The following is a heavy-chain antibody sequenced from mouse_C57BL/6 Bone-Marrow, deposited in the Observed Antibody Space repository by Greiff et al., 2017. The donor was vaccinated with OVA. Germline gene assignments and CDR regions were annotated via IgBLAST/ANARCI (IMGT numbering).Heavy chain of an antibody. J-gene: IGHJ3*01. CDR1: GYTFTSYW. Sequence: QVQLQQPGAELVKPGASVKLSCKASGYTFTSYWMHWVKQRPGQGLEWIGMIHPNSGSTNYNEKFKSKATLTVDTSSSTAYMQLSSLTSEDSAVYYCARDYDGYPQFAYWGQGTLVTVSA. CDR3: ARDYDGYPQFAY. V-gene: IGHV1-64*01. CDR2: IHPNSGST. D-gene: IGHD2-3*01.